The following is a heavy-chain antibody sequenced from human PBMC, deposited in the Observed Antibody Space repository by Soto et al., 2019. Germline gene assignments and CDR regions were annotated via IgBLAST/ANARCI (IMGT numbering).Heavy chain of an antibody. D-gene: IGHD2-15*01. CDR3: ARALYCSGRKCLLEY. V-gene: IGHV3-53*02. Sequence: EVQLVETGGGLIQPGGSLRLSCAASGFIVSSNYMSWVRQAPGKGLEWVSDIYSGGSTYYADSVKGRFTIFRDNSKYTLYVQLSSLSAEETAVYYCARALYCSGRKCLLEYWCQGSLVTVSS. J-gene: IGHJ4*02. CDR1: GFIVSSNY. CDR2: IYSGGST.